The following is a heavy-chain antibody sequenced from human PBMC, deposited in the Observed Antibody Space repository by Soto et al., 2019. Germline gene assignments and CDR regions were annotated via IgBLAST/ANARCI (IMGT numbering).Heavy chain of an antibody. D-gene: IGHD1-26*01. CDR1: GFTFSSYA. V-gene: IGHV3-23*01. CDR3: ARNKLGPLVGAAFDY. J-gene: IGHJ4*02. CDR2: ISGSGGNT. Sequence: PGGSLRLSCAASGFTFSSYAMSWVRQAPGKGLEWVSAISGSGGNTYYADSVKGRFTISRDNAKNSLYLQMNSLRAEDTAVYYCARNKLGPLVGAAFDYWGQGTLVTVSS.